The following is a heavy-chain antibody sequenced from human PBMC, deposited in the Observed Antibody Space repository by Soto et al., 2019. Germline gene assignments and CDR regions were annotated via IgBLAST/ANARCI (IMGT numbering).Heavy chain of an antibody. CDR2: IYYSGST. V-gene: IGHV4-39*02. Sequence: QLQLQESGPGLVKPSETLSLTCTVSGGSISSSSYYWGWIRQPPGKGLEWIGSIYYSGSTYYNPSLKSRVTISVDTSKNQFSLKLSSVTAADTAVYYCARELDDYGDLPDGDYWGQGTLVTVSS. CDR1: GGSISSSSYY. J-gene: IGHJ4*02. CDR3: ARELDDYGDLPDGDY. D-gene: IGHD4-17*01.